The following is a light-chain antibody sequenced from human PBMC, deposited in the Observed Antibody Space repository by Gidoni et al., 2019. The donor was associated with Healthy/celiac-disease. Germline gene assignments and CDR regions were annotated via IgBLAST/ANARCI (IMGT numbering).Light chain of an antibody. CDR1: QSISSSY. Sequence: EIVLTQSTGTLCVSPGERANLSCRASQSISSSYLACYQQTPGQAPRRLIYASSCRATGIPDLFSGSGSGTDFPLTISILEPEDSALYYCQHYGSSPLTFGGGTKVEIK. CDR3: QHYGSSPLT. V-gene: IGKV3-20*01. J-gene: IGKJ4*01. CDR2: ASS.